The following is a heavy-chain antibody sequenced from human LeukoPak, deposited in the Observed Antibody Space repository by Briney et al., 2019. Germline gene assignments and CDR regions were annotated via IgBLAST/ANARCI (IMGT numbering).Heavy chain of an antibody. J-gene: IGHJ4*02. CDR1: GFTFSSYA. V-gene: IGHV3-30*04. CDR3: ARGEWQWSDY. Sequence: GGSLRLSCAASGFTFSSYAMHWVRQAPGKGLEWVAVISYDGSSKYYADSVKGRLTISRDNSKRTLYLQMNNLRPEDTAVYYCARGEWQWSDYWGQGTLVTVPS. CDR2: ISYDGSSK. D-gene: IGHD3-3*01.